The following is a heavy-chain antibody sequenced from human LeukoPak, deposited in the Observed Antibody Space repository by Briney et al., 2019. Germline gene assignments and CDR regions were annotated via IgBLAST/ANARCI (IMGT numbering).Heavy chain of an antibody. CDR1: GGSISSYY. Sequence: SETLSLTCTVSGGSISSYYWSWIRQPPGKGLEWIGEINHSGSTNYNPSLKSRVTISVDTSKNQFSLKLSSVTAADTAVSYCARHWKPRRHYYGSGSYLDYWGQGTLVTVSS. CDR2: INHSGST. CDR3: ARHWKPRRHYYGSGSYLDY. D-gene: IGHD3-10*01. J-gene: IGHJ4*02. V-gene: IGHV4-34*01.